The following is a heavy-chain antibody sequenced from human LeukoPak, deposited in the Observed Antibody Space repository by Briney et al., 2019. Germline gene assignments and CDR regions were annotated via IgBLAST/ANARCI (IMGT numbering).Heavy chain of an antibody. J-gene: IGHJ4*02. Sequence: ASVKVSCKASGYTFTSYAMHWVRQAPGQRLEWMGWINAGNGTTKYSQKFQGRVTITGDKSASTAYMELSSLRSDDTAVYYCGITGTGFFGVVDCYCWGQGTLVTVS. V-gene: IGHV1-3*01. D-gene: IGHD3-3*01. CDR1: GYTFTSYA. CDR2: INAGNGTT. CDR3: GITGTGFFGVVDCYC.